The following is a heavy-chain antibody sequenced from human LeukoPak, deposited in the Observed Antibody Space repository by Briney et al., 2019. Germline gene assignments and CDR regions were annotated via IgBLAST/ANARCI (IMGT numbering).Heavy chain of an antibody. Sequence: GGSLRLSCAASGFTFSSYAMSWVRQAPGKGLEWVAYIRPDGNEKFYMDSVKGRFTISRDNAKNSLYLQMDSLRVDDTAVYYCARGRGFDSWGQGALVTISS. CDR3: ARGRGFDS. V-gene: IGHV3-7*01. CDR2: IRPDGNEK. CDR1: GFTFSSYA. J-gene: IGHJ4*02.